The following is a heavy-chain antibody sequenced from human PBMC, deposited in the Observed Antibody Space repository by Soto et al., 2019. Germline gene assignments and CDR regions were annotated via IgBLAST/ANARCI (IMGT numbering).Heavy chain of an antibody. V-gene: IGHV3-11*01. CDR2: ISSMGSTI. CDR3: ARVADYDFWSGSMDV. D-gene: IGHD3-3*01. CDR1: EFTFMNNY. J-gene: IGHJ6*03. Sequence: QVQLVESGGGLVKLGGSLRLSVAASEFTFMNNYMSGIRQAPGKGREWFSYISSMGSTIYYADSVKGRLTISRDNAKNSLYLQMNSLRAEDTAVYYCARVADYDFWSGSMDVWGKGTTVTVSS.